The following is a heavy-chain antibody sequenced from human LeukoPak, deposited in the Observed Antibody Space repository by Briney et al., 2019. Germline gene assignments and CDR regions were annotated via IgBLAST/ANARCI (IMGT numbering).Heavy chain of an antibody. J-gene: IGHJ4*02. V-gene: IGHV3-21*01. Sequence: PGGSLRLSRAASGFTFSSYSMNWVRQAPGKGLEWVSSISTSSTYIYYADSVKGRFTISRDNAKNSLYLQMNSLRAEDTAVYYCARDPPFIIGTTFFDYWGQGTLVTVSS. CDR1: GFTFSSYS. CDR2: ISTSSTYI. CDR3: ARDPPFIIGTTFFDY. D-gene: IGHD1-20*01.